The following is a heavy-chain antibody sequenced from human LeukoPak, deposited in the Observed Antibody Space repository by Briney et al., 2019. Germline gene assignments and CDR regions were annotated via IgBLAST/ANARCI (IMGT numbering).Heavy chain of an antibody. D-gene: IGHD5-18*01. J-gene: IGHJ3*02. V-gene: IGHV1-46*01. CDR1: GYTFTSYY. CDR3: WSACGYGYSAFDI. CDR2: IDPSGGST. Sequence: GTSVKVSCKASGYTFTSYYMHWVRQAPAQGLEWMGIIDPSGGSTSYAQTFQGRVSITRDMSTSTVNMDLSSLRSEDTAVYYCWSACGYGYSAFDIWGQGTMVTVSS.